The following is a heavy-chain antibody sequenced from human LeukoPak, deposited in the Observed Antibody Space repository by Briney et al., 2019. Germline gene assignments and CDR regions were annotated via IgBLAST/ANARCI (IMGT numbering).Heavy chain of an antibody. V-gene: IGHV3-21*01. Sequence: GGSLRLSCAASGFTFSGYSMNWVRQAPGKGLEWVSSISSSGDYIYYADSVKGRFTISRDNATNSLYLQMNSLRAEDTAVYYCARDRRDILTGYYRGNDYWGQGTLVTVSS. CDR2: ISSSGDYI. CDR1: GFTFSGYS. J-gene: IGHJ4*02. CDR3: ARDRRDILTGYYRGNDY. D-gene: IGHD3-9*01.